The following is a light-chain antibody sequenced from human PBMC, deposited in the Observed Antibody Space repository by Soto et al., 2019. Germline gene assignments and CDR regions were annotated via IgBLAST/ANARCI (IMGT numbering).Light chain of an antibody. CDR3: CLYTSTRTVA. Sequence: QSALTQPPSVSGSPGQSVTISCSGTSSDIGSFNRVSWYQQSPGTAPKLIIYEVSNRPSGVPDRFSGSKSGNTASLSISGLQTEDEADYYCCLYTSTRTVAFGGGTKLTVL. CDR1: SSDIGSFNR. CDR2: EVS. J-gene: IGLJ2*01. V-gene: IGLV2-18*01.